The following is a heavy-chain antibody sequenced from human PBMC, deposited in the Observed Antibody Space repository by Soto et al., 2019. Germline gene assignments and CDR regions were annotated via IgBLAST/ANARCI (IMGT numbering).Heavy chain of an antibody. CDR3: AKVRVVGTFYTTLGF. D-gene: IGHD1-7*01. CDR2: ITYDGSFQ. V-gene: IGHV3-30*18. J-gene: IGHJ4*02. CDR1: GFNFDNYG. Sequence: PGGSLRLSCQASGFNFDNYGMHWVRQAPGKGLEWVAVITYDGSFQYYADSVKGRFTISRDNSKNTLFLHLNTLKPEDTAVYHCAKVRVVGTFYTTLGFWGQGTWVTVSS.